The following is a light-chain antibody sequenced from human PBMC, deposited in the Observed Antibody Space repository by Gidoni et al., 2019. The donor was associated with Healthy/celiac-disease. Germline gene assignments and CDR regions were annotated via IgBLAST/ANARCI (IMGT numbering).Light chain of an antibody. J-gene: IGKJ1*01. CDR3: MQGTHWPPWT. CDR2: KVS. CDR1: QSLVYSDGNTY. V-gene: IGKV2-30*01. Sequence: VVMPPSPLSLPVTLGQPASISCRSSQSLVYSDGNTYLNWFQQRPGQSPRRLIYKVSKRDSGGPDRFSGRGAGTDFTLKISRVEAEDVGVYYCMQGTHWPPWTFGQGTKVEIK.